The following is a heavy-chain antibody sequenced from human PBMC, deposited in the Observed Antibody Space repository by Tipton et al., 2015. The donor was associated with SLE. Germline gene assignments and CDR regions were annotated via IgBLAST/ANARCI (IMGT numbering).Heavy chain of an antibody. CDR3: ATSGAHGY. CDR1: GFTFRNFA. Sequence: SLRLSCVGSGFTFRNFAMHWVRQAPGKGLEWVAFISYDGSLKSYADSVRGRFTISRDQSEGTLYLQMNSLSADDTAVYYCATSGAHGYWGQGTLVSVSS. V-gene: IGHV3-30*12. D-gene: IGHD3-10*01. J-gene: IGHJ4*02. CDR2: ISYDGSLK.